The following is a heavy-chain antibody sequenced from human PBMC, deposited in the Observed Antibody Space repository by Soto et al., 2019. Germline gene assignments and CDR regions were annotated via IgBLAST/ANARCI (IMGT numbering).Heavy chain of an antibody. D-gene: IGHD4-4*01. V-gene: IGHV3-23*01. CDR1: GFTFSSYA. Sequence: EVQLLESGGGLVQPGGSLRLCCADSGFTFSSYAMSWVRQAPGKGLEWVSAISGSGGSTYYADSVKGRFTISRDNSKNTLYLQMNSLRAEDTAVYYCAKDRGPYSNFGYYYYGMDVWGQGTTVTVSS. CDR2: ISGSGGST. CDR3: AKDRGPYSNFGYYYYGMDV. J-gene: IGHJ6*02.